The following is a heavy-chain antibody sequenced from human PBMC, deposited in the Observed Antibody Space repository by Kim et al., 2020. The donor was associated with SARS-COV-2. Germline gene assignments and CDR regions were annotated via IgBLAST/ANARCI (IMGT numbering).Heavy chain of an antibody. J-gene: IGHJ5*01. CDR3: ATGGIVGSGWGYWFDS. Sequence: ASVKVSCKASGYTFTSQYMHWVRQAPGQGLEWMRIINPSVGSTSYAQNLQGRVTMTRDTSTSTVYMELSSLRSDDTAVYYCATGGIVGSGWGYWFDSWGQGTLVTVSS. V-gene: IGHV1-46*01. CDR1: GYTFTSQY. CDR2: INPSVGST. D-gene: IGHD6-19*01.